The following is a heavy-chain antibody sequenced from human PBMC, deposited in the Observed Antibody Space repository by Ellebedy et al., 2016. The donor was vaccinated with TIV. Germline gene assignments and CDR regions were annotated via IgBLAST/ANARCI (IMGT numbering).Heavy chain of an antibody. CDR3: ATDGSYGDYRSPAHAFVI. J-gene: IGHJ3*02. Sequence: GESLKISCAASGFSFRSYWMSWVRQAPGKGLEWVASVNQDGSQKYHLDSVKGRFTISRDNAKSSLYLQMNSLRAEDTSVYYCATDGSYGDYRSPAHAFVIWGQGTMVTVSS. CDR1: GFSFRSYW. CDR2: VNQDGSQK. D-gene: IGHD4-17*01. V-gene: IGHV3-7*01.